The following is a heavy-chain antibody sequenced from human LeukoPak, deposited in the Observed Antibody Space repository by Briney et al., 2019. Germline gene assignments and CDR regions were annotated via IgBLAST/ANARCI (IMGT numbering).Heavy chain of an antibody. CDR2: IYTSGST. D-gene: IGHD4-17*01. CDR1: GGSLSSYY. J-gene: IGHJ4*02. CDR3: AREGDVTGYGDYLILDY. Sequence: PSETLSLTCTVSGGSLSSYYWSWVRQPAGKGLEWIGRIYTSGSTNYNPSLKSRVTMSVDTSKNQFSLKLSSVTAADTAVYYCAREGDVTGYGDYLILDYWGQGTLVTVSS. V-gene: IGHV4-4*07.